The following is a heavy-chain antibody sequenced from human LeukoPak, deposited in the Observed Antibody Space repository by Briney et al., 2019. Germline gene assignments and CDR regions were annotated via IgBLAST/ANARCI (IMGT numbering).Heavy chain of an antibody. D-gene: IGHD6-13*01. CDR3: ARADYSSTWSHDYYYMDV. Sequence: PSETLSLTCTVSGYSISSGYYWGWIRQPPGKGLEWIGSIYHSGSTNYNPSLKSRVTISVDKSKNQFSLKLSSVTAADTAVYYCARADYSSTWSHDYYYMDVWGKGTTVTVSS. CDR2: IYHSGST. J-gene: IGHJ6*03. CDR1: GYSISSGYY. V-gene: IGHV4-38-2*02.